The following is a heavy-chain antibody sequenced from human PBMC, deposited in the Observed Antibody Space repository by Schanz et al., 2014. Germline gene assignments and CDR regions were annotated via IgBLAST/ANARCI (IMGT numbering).Heavy chain of an antibody. CDR1: GLNFDYYG. D-gene: IGHD6-19*01. J-gene: IGHJ6*02. CDR2: IGYDGSEK. Sequence: QVQLVESGGGVVQPGRSLRLSCATSGLNFDYYGMNWVRQAPGKGLEWVANIGYDGSEKYYVDSVKGRFTISRDNLKNTVYLQMNSLRAGDTAVYYCASVIMVAGNHRDGRDVWGQGTTVIVSS. CDR3: ASVIMVAGNHRDGRDV. V-gene: IGHV3-33*01.